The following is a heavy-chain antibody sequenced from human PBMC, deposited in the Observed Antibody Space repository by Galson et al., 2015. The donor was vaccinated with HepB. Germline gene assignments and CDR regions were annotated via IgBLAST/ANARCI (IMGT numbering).Heavy chain of an antibody. Sequence: SVKVSCKASGYTFTSYAINWVRQAPGQGLEWMGWINTNTGNPTYAQGFTGRFVFSLDTSVSTAYLQISSLKAEDTAVYYCARDGLWFGELSFDYWGQGTLVTVSS. CDR1: GYTFTSYA. CDR3: ARDGLWFGELSFDY. V-gene: IGHV7-4-1*02. D-gene: IGHD3-10*01. CDR2: INTNTGNP. J-gene: IGHJ4*02.